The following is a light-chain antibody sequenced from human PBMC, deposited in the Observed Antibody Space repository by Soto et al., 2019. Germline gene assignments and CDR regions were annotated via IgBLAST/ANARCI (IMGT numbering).Light chain of an antibody. Sequence: EVLLTQSPGTLSLSPGERATLSCRASQSVGSNSLAWYQQKPGQAPRLLIYGSSARATGIPDRFSGSGSGTDFTLTVSRLEPEDFAVYYCQQYGSSPRTFGQGTKV. J-gene: IGKJ1*01. CDR3: QQYGSSPRT. CDR1: QSVGSNS. V-gene: IGKV3-20*01. CDR2: GSS.